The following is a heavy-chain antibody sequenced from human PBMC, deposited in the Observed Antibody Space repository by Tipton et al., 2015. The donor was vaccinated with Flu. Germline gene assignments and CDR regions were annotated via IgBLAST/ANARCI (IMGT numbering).Heavy chain of an antibody. CDR3: ARSDYYVSDHY. CDR2: IYHRGNT. D-gene: IGHD3-10*01. J-gene: IGHJ4*02. Sequence: TLSLTCTVSGYSISSGYYWGWVRQPPGKGLEWIGTIYHRGNTYYNPSLKSRVTISVDTSKNQLSLRLGSVNAADTAVYYCARSDYYVSDHYWGQGTLVTVSS. CDR1: GYSISSGYY. V-gene: IGHV4-38-2*02.